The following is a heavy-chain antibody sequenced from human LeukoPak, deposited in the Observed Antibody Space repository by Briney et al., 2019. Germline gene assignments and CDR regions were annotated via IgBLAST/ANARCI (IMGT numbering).Heavy chain of an antibody. CDR1: GYIFAYYA. CDR3: ASLWFGELAPFDP. Sequence: ASVKVSCKASGYIFAYYAIHWVRQAPGQSLEWMGWINCGNGDTIFSQKFQDRLTITRNTSATTAYMELNSLRSEDTAVYYCASLWFGELAPFDPWGQGTLVTVSS. CDR2: INCGNGDT. D-gene: IGHD3-10*01. J-gene: IGHJ5*02. V-gene: IGHV1-3*01.